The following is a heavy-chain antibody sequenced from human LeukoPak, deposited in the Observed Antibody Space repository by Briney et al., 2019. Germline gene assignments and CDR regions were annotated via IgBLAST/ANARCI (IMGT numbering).Heavy chain of an antibody. J-gene: IGHJ4*02. CDR3: ARYSGSYFDY. CDR1: GGSISSCLHY. Sequence: SETLSLTCSVSGGSISSCLHYWAWTRKPPGKGLEWLATISESGTTYYNPSLKSRVTISVDTSKNQFSLNLGSVTAADTAVYYCARYSGSYFDYWGQGALVTVSS. D-gene: IGHD6-19*01. V-gene: IGHV4-39*01. CDR2: ISESGTT.